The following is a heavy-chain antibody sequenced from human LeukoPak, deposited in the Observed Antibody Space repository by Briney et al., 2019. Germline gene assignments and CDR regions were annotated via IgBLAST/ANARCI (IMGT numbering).Heavy chain of an antibody. CDR3: AREKYDILTGYSFDY. V-gene: IGHV3-21*01. D-gene: IGHD3-9*01. J-gene: IGHJ4*02. CDR1: GFTFSTYS. CDR2: ISSNSNYR. Sequence: GGSLRLSCAASGFTFSTYSMNWVRQAPGKGLEWVSCISSNSNYRNYANSVKGRFTISRDNAKNSLYLQMNSLRAEDTAVYYCAREKYDILTGYSFDYWGQGTLVTVSS.